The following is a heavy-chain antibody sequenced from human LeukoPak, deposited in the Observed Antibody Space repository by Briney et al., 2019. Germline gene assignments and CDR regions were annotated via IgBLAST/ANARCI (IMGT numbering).Heavy chain of an antibody. V-gene: IGHV3-11*04. J-gene: IGHJ4*02. CDR2: ISSSGSTI. CDR1: GFTFSDYY. D-gene: IGHD3-3*01. CDR3: ARDKEAAVDFWSGYYPL. Sequence: PGGSLRLSCAASGFTFSDYYMSWIRQAPGKGLEWVSYISSSGSTIYYADSVKGRFTISRDNAKNSLYLQMNSLRAEDTAVYYCARDKEAAVDFWSGYYPLWGQGTLVIVSS.